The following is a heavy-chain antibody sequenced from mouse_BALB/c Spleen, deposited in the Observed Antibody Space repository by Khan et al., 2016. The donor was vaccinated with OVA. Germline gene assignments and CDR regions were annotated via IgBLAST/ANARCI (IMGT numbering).Heavy chain of an antibody. V-gene: IGHV1S135*01. D-gene: IGHD2-2*01. J-gene: IGHJ3*01. CDR2: IDPFNGGT. CDR3: ARHGYVAWFAY. Sequence: VHVKQSGPELMKPGASVKISCKASGYSFTSYYIHWVKQSHGKSLEWIGYIDPFNGGTTYNQKFKGKATVTVDKSSSTAYMHLSSLTSEDSAVYDCARHGYVAWFAYWGQGTLVTVSA. CDR1: GYSFTSYY.